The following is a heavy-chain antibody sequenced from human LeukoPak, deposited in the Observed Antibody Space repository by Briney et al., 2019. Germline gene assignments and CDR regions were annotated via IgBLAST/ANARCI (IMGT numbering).Heavy chain of an antibody. D-gene: IGHD3-9*01. CDR2: IWYDGSNK. V-gene: IGHV3-33*08. J-gene: IGHJ4*02. CDR3: ARGAELRGYFDWSTHLDY. Sequence: QTGGSLRLSCAASGFTFSRYSMNWVRQAPGKGLEWVAVIWYDGSNKYYADSVKGRFTISRDNSKNTLYLQMNSLRAEDTAVYYCARGAELRGYFDWSTHLDYWGQGTLVTVSS. CDR1: GFTFSRYS.